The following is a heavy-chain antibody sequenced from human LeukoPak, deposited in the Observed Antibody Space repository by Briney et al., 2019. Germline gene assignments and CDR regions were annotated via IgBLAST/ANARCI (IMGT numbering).Heavy chain of an antibody. CDR1: GYSFTNYW. Sequence: GESLKISCKGSGYSFTNYWIGWVRQMPGKGLEWMGNIYPGDSDTRYSPSVQGQVTISADKSISTAYLQWSTLKASDTAMYYCARFLEDGDYTFDSFDPWGQGTLVTVSS. V-gene: IGHV5-51*01. D-gene: IGHD4-17*01. CDR2: IYPGDSDT. CDR3: ARFLEDGDYTFDSFDP. J-gene: IGHJ5*02.